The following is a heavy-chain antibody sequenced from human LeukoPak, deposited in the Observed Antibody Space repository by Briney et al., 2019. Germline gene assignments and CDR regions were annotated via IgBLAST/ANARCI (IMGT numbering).Heavy chain of an antibody. Sequence: SETLSLTCTVSGGSISSYYWSWIRQPPGKGLEWIGYLYYSWSTNYNPSLKSRVTISVDTSKNQFSLKLSSVTAADTAVYYCARGFPGFWSDKGFDPWGQGTLVTVSS. CDR3: ARGFPGFWSDKGFDP. J-gene: IGHJ5*02. CDR1: GGSISSYY. V-gene: IGHV4-59*01. CDR2: LYYSWST. D-gene: IGHD3-3*01.